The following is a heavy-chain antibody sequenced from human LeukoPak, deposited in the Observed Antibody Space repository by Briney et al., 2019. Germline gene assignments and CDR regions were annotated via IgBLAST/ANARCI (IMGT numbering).Heavy chain of an antibody. CDR1: GGSISSSSYY. CDR2: IYYSGST. CDR3: ARHGYCSSTSCYTNYNWFDP. V-gene: IGHV4-39*01. J-gene: IGHJ5*02. Sequence: SETLSLTCTVSGGSISSSSYYWGWIRQPPGKGLEWIGSIYYSGSTYYNPSLKSRVTISVDTSKNQFSLKLSSVTAADTAVYYCARHGYCSSTSCYTNYNWFDPWGQGTLVTVSS. D-gene: IGHD2-2*02.